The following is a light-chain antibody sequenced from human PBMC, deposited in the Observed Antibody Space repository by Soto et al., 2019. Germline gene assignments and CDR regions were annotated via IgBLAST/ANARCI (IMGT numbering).Light chain of an antibody. CDR2: EVS. Sequence: QSVLTQPASVSGSPGQSITISCTGTSSDVGGYNYVSWYQQHPGKAPKLMIYEVSNRPSGVSNRFSGSKSGNTASLTISGLQAEDEADYYCSSYTSSSTRVFGGGTKQTVL. J-gene: IGLJ3*02. V-gene: IGLV2-14*01. CDR1: SSDVGGYNY. CDR3: SSYTSSSTRV.